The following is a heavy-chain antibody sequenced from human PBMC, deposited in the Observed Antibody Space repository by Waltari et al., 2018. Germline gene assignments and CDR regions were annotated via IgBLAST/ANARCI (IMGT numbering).Heavy chain of an antibody. D-gene: IGHD3-9*01. V-gene: IGHV4-39*01. J-gene: IGHJ5*02. CDR1: GGSISSESYY. CDR3: ARLSYHIVTGYGWFDP. Sequence: QLQLQESGPGLVKPSETLSLTCTVSGGSISSESYYWGWIRQPPGKGLEWIGIISCSGSTYYSPSLKSRFTISVDTSKNQFSLKLGSVTAADTAVYYCARLSYHIVTGYGWFDPWGLGTLVTVSS. CDR2: ISCSGST.